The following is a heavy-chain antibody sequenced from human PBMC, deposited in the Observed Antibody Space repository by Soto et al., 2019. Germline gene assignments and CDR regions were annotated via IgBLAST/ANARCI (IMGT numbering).Heavy chain of an antibody. J-gene: IGHJ6*02. D-gene: IGHD6-19*01. CDR2: TYYRSKWYN. Sequence: SQTLSLTCAISGDSVSSNSAAWNWIRQSPSRGLEWLGRTYYRSKWYNDYAVSVKSRITINPDTSKNQLSLQLKSVTPEDTAAYYCAREQSPWLVEIWELGYYYYGMDVCRQRTTVTV. CDR3: AREQSPWLVEIWELGYYYYGMDV. V-gene: IGHV6-1*01. CDR1: GDSVSSNSAA.